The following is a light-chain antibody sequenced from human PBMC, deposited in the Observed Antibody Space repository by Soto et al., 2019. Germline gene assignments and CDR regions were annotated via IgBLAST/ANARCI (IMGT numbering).Light chain of an antibody. CDR3: QQSYRRT. J-gene: IGKJ1*01. CDR1: QSINNY. V-gene: IGKV1-39*01. Sequence: DIQLTQSPSSLSASVGDRVSISCRASQSINNYLNWYQQKPGKAPKVLIFAASTLQSGVPSRFSGSGSGTDFTLSLTSLQPEDFATYYCQQSYRRTFGQGTKVDI. CDR2: AAS.